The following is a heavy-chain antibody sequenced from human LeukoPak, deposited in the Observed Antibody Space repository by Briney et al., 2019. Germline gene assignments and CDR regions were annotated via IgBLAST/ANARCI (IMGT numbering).Heavy chain of an antibody. CDR2: ISRGGIST. D-gene: IGHD1-26*01. J-gene: IGHJ4*02. CDR1: RFTFSSYE. V-gene: IGHV3-48*03. Sequence: PGGSLRLSCAASRFTFSSYEMTWVRQAPGKGLEGVSYISRGGISTYYADSVKGRFTISRDNSKSTLYLQMNSLRADDTAVYYCARVTGSYYPPVYWGQGTLVSVSS. CDR3: ARVTGSYYPPVY.